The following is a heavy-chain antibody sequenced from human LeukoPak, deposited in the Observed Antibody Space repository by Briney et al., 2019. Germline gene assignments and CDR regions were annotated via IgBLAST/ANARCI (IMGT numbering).Heavy chain of an antibody. CDR3: AREYDFLTGYPPPAYYYGRDV. CDR1: GYTFTSYY. Sequence: ASVKVSCKASGYTFTSYYMHWVRQAPGQGLEWMGIINPSGGSTSYAQKFQGRVTMTRDTSTSTVYMELSSLRSEDTAVYYCAREYDFLTGYPPPAYYYGRDVGGQGTTATVSS. D-gene: IGHD3-9*01. J-gene: IGHJ6*02. CDR2: INPSGGST. V-gene: IGHV1-46*01.